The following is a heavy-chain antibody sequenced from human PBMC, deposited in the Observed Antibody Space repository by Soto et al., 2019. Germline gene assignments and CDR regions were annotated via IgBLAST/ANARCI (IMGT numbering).Heavy chain of an antibody. CDR3: ATLSLRSLYYFDY. CDR2: FDPEDGET. CDR1: GYTLTELS. J-gene: IGHJ4*02. D-gene: IGHD3-16*02. V-gene: IGHV1-24*01. Sequence: ASVKVSCKVSGYTLTELSMHWVRQAPGKGLEWMGGFDPEDGETIYAQKFQGRVTMTGDTSTDTAYMELSSLRSEDTAVYYCATLSLRSLYYFDYWGQGTLVTVSS.